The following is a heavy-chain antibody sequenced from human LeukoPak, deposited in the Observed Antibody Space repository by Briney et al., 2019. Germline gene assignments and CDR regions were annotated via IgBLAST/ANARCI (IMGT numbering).Heavy chain of an antibody. D-gene: IGHD2-15*01. CDR1: GGSISGYY. CDR2: IYYSGST. CDR3: ARTYCRGGSYHFDN. V-gene: IGHV4-59*08. Sequence: SETLSLTCTVSGGSISGYYWSWIRQPPGKGLEWIGYIYYSGSTDSNPSLKSRVTISVDTSKNQFSLKLSSVTAADTAAYHCARTYCRGGSYHFDNWGQGTLVTVSS. J-gene: IGHJ4*02.